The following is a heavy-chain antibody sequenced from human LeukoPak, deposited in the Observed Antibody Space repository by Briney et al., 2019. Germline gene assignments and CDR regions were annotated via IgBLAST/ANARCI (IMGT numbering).Heavy chain of an antibody. CDR1: GDSVSSNSAA. CDR3: ARDQGIRIAVAGPYNWFDP. D-gene: IGHD6-19*01. CDR2: TYYRSKWYN. V-gene: IGHV6-1*01. Sequence: SQTLSLTCAISGDSVSSNSAAWNWIRQSPSRGLEWLGRTYYRSKWYNDYAVSVKSRITINPDTSKNQFSLQLNSVTPEDTAVYYCARDQGIRIAVAGPYNWFDPWGQGTLVTVSS. J-gene: IGHJ5*02.